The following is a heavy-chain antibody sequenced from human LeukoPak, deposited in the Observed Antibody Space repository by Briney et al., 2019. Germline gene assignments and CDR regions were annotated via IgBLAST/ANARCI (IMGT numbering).Heavy chain of an antibody. Sequence: GGSLRLSCAASGFTVSSNYMSWVRQAPGKGLEWVSVIYSGGSTYYADSVKGRFTISRDNSMNTVYLQMNSLRAEDTAVYYCARVGSTTVVAFDYWGQGTLVTVSS. CDR2: IYSGGST. CDR3: ARVGSTTVVAFDY. V-gene: IGHV3-66*01. D-gene: IGHD4-23*01. J-gene: IGHJ4*02. CDR1: GFTVSSNY.